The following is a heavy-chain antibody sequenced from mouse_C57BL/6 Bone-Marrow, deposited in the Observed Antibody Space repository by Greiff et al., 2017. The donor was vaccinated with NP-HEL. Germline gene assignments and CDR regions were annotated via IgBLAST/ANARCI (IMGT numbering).Heavy chain of an antibody. J-gene: IGHJ2*01. CDR2: ISNLAYSI. CDR3: ARHRVITTVVVDY. D-gene: IGHD1-1*01. V-gene: IGHV5-15*01. CDR1: GFTFSDYG. Sequence: EVQLVESGGGLVQPGGSLKLSCAASGFTFSDYGMAWVRQAPRKGPEWVAFISNLAYSIYYADTVTGRFTISRENAKNTLYLEMSSLRSEDTAMYYCARHRVITTVVVDYWGQGTTLTVSS.